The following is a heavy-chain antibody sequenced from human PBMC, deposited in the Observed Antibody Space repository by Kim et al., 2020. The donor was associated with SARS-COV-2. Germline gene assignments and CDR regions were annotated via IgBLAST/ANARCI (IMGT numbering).Heavy chain of an antibody. V-gene: IGHV4-34*01. J-gene: IGHJ5*01. Sequence: SETLSLTCAVYGGSFSGYYWSWIRQPPGKGLEWIGEINHSGSTNYNPSLKSRVTISVDTSKNQFSLKLSSVTAADTAVYYCARGRRGCLVPAASRPFDPWGQGTLVAVS. CDR1: GGSFSGYY. CDR2: INHSGST. CDR3: ARGRRGCLVPAASRPFDP. D-gene: IGHD2-2*01.